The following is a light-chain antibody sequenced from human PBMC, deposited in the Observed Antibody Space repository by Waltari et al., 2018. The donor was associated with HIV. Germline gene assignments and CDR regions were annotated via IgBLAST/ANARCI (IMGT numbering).Light chain of an antibody. V-gene: IGKV1-27*01. CDR2: AAS. CDR1: QGISNY. J-gene: IGKJ4*01. CDR3: QKYNSAPLT. Sequence: DTQMTQSPSSLSASAGDRVTITCRASQGISNYLAWYQQKPGKIPKLLIYAASTLQSGVPSRVSGSGSGTDFTLTISSLQPEDVATYYCQKYNSAPLTFGGGTKVEIK.